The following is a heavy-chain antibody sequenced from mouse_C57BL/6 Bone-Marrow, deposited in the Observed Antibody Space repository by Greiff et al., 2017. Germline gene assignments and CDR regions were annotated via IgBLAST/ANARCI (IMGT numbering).Heavy chain of an antibody. CDR2: INSDGGST. CDR3: ARQRIVAFDY. V-gene: IGHV5-2*01. Sequence: EVKVVESGGGLVQPGESLKLSCESNEYAFPSHDMSWVRKTPEKRLELVAAINSDGGSTYYPDTMERRFIISRDNTKKTLYLQMSSLRSEDSALYYGARQRIVAFDYWGQGTTLTVSS. J-gene: IGHJ2*01. CDR1: EYAFPSHD. D-gene: IGHD1-3*01.